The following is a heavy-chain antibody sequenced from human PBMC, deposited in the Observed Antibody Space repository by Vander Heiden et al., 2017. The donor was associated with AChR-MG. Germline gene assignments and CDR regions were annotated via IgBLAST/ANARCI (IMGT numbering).Heavy chain of an antibody. V-gene: IGHV3-33*01. D-gene: IGHD1-20*01. Sequence: QVQLVESGGGVVQAGKSLRLSCAASGSTFSYSAMHWVRQAPGKGLEWVAVIYSDGSNEYYANSVKGRVIISRDNSKNILYLRMNSLRVDDTAVYFCAREYADGYNSPRDWGQGTLVTVSS. J-gene: IGHJ4*02. CDR3: AREYADGYNSPRD. CDR1: GSTFSYSA. CDR2: IYSDGSNE.